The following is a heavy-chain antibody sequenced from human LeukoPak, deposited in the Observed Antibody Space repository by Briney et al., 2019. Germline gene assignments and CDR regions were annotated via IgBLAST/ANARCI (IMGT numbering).Heavy chain of an antibody. CDR2: INPNSGGT. CDR3: ARVVLYGSGRLSWPNYGMDV. D-gene: IGHD3-10*01. CDR1: GYTFTGYY. J-gene: IGHJ6*02. Sequence: ASVKVSCKASGYTFTGYYMHWVRRAPGQGLEWMGWINPNSGGTNYAQKFQGRVTMTRDTSISTAYMELSRLRSDDTAVYYCARVVLYGSGRLSWPNYGMDVWGQGTTVTVSS. V-gene: IGHV1-2*02.